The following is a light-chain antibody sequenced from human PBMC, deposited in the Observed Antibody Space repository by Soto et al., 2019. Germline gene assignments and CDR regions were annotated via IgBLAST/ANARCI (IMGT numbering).Light chain of an antibody. CDR3: LSFDSSLSVV. Sequence: QAVVTQPPSVSGAPGQRVTISCTGSSSNIGAGYDVHWYQQLPGRAPKLLIYSNTNRPSGVPDRFSGSKSGTSASLAITGLQAEDEADYYCLSFDSSLSVVFGGGTKLTVL. CDR1: SSNIGAGYD. V-gene: IGLV1-40*01. CDR2: SNT. J-gene: IGLJ2*01.